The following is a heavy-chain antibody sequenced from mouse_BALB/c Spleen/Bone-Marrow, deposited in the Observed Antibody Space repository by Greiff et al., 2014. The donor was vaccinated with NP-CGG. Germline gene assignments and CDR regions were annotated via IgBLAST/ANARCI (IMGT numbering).Heavy chain of an antibody. CDR2: IYPGNSNT. V-gene: IGHV1-5*01. Sequence: VQLKQSGTVLARPGASVKMSCKASGYSFTSYWMHWVKQRPGQGLEWIGAIYPGNSNTNYNQKFKGKAKLTAATSASTAYMEFSSLTNEDSAVYYCTVSLTLYYFDYWGQGTTLTVSS. D-gene: IGHD5-1*01. J-gene: IGHJ2*01. CDR1: GYSFTSYW. CDR3: TVSLTLYYFDY.